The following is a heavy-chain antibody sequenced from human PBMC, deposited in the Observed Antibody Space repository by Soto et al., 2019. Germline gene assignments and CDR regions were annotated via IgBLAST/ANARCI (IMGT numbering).Heavy chain of an antibody. CDR1: GYTFRGYG. CDR3: ARDLGNGSYKRLDY. CDR2: ISPYNGKT. J-gene: IGHJ4*02. Sequence: QVQLVQSGAEVKKPGASVKVSCKASGYTFRGYGITWVRQAPGQGLEWMGWISPYNGKTEYGQKVQGRLTMTTDTSTTTAYMELRSLRSDDTAVYYCARDLGNGSYKRLDYWGQGTLVTVSS. D-gene: IGHD3-10*01. V-gene: IGHV1-18*01.